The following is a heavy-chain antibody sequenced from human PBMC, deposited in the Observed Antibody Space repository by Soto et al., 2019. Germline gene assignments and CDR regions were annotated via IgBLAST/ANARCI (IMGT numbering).Heavy chain of an antibody. CDR2: IIPIFGTA. J-gene: IGHJ5*02. CDR1: GGTFSSYA. Sequence: ASVKVSCKASGGTFSSYAISWVRQAPGQGLEWMGGIIPIFGTANYAQKFQGRVTITADESTSTAYMELSSLRSEDTAVYYCAREDTPVAGLRFNWFDPWGQGTLVTVSS. D-gene: IGHD6-19*01. CDR3: AREDTPVAGLRFNWFDP. V-gene: IGHV1-69*13.